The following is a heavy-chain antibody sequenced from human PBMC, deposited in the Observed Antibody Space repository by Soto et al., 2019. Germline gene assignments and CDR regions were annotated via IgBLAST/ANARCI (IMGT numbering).Heavy chain of an antibody. J-gene: IGHJ4*02. V-gene: IGHV3-30-3*01. D-gene: IGHD3-22*01. CDR3: ARDERWTYAPYDSSGYNYYFDY. Sequence: GGSLRLSCAASGFTFSSYAMHWVRQAPGKGLEWVAVIPYDGSNKYYADSVKGRFTISRDNSKNTLYLQMNSLRAEDTAVYYCARDERWTYAPYDSSGYNYYFDYWGQGTLVTVSS. CDR2: IPYDGSNK. CDR1: GFTFSSYA.